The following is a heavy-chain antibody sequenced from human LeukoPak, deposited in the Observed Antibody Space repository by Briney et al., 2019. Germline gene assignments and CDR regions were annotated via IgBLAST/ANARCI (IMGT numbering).Heavy chain of an antibody. J-gene: IGHJ3*02. Sequence: SETLSLTCTVSGGSIYSRNYYWGWVRQPPGRGLEWIGSMYYKGETYLNPSLKSRVTISHTSKNQFSLKLKSVTAADTAVYYCVRDEGAAAGRAFDIWGQGTMVTVSS. D-gene: IGHD6-13*01. V-gene: IGHV4-39*07. CDR3: VRDEGAAAGRAFDI. CDR2: MYYKGET. CDR1: GGSIYSRNYY.